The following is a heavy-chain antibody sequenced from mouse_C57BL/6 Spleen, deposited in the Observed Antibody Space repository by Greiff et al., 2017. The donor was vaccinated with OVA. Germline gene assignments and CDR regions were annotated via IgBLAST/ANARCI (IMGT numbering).Heavy chain of an antibody. CDR3: ARSYYDYDEYFDH. D-gene: IGHD2-4*01. Sequence: EVMLVESGGGLVQPGGSLSLSCAASGFTFTDYYMSWVRQPPGKALEWLGFIRNKANGYTTEYSASVKGRFTISRDNSQSILYLQMNALRAEDSATYYCARSYYDYDEYFDHWGQGTTLTVSS. CDR1: GFTFTDYY. J-gene: IGHJ2*01. CDR2: IRNKANGYTT. V-gene: IGHV7-3*01.